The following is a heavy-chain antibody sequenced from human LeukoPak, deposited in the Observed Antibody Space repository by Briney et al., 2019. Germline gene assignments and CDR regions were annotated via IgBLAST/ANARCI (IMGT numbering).Heavy chain of an antibody. CDR3: ARDDGPLTGEDY. V-gene: IGHV1-18*04. D-gene: IGHD7-27*01. CDR2: ISAYNGNT. J-gene: IGHJ4*02. Sequence: ASVKVSCKSSGYTFNNYAMNWVRQAPGQGLEWMGWISAYNGNTNYAQKLQGRVTMTTDTSTSTAYMELRSLRSDDTAVYYCARDDGPLTGEDYWGQGTLVTVSS. CDR1: GYTFNNYA.